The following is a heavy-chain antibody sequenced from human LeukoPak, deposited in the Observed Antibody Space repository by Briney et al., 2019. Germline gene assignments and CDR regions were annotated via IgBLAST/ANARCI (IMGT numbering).Heavy chain of an antibody. J-gene: IGHJ4*02. V-gene: IGHV3-23*01. CDR1: GFTFSSYA. Sequence: GGSLRLSCAASGFTFSSYAMSWVRQAPGKGLEWVSAIRASSENTFYADSVKGRFAISRDNSKNTLYLQMNSLRAEDTAVYYCAKDRAAAPFPDYWGQGTLVTISS. CDR3: AKDRAAAPFPDY. CDR2: IRASSENT. D-gene: IGHD6-13*01.